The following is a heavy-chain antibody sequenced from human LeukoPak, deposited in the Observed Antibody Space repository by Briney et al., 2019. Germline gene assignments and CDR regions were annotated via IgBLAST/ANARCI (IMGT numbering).Heavy chain of an antibody. Sequence: SDTLSLTCIISDDSISSSTYYWGWLRQPPGKGLEWFGTLYYSGKTYYNPSLKSRVTISIDTSKNQFSLKLTSVTAADTAVYYCSREGSYIYGYNYHYYYMDVWGKGTTVTVSS. CDR1: DDSISSSTYY. CDR3: SREGSYIYGYNYHYYYMDV. V-gene: IGHV4-39*07. D-gene: IGHD5-18*01. CDR2: LYYSGKT. J-gene: IGHJ6*03.